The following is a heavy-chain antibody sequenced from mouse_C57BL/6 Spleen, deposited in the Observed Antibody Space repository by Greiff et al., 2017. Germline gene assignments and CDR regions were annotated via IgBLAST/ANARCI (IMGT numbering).Heavy chain of an antibody. D-gene: IGHD4-1*01. V-gene: IGHV5-17*01. J-gene: IGHJ2*01. Sequence: EVQVVESGGGLVKPGGSLKLSCAASGFTFSDYGMHWVRQAPEKGLEWVAYISSGSSTIYYADTVKGRYTISRDNATNTLFLQITSLRSEDTAMYYCARARITGAFDYWGQGTTLTVSS. CDR2: ISSGSSTI. CDR3: ARARITGAFDY. CDR1: GFTFSDYG.